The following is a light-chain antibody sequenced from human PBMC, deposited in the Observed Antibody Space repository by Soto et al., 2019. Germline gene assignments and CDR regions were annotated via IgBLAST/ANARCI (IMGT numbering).Light chain of an antibody. Sequence: DIQMTQSPSTLSASVGDRVTITCRASQTISSWLAWYQQKPGKAPKLLIYRASTLESGAPSRFSGSGSGTEFTLTISGLQPDDFATYYCQHYNTYSWTFGQGTKVAIK. CDR1: QTISSW. V-gene: IGKV1-5*03. CDR3: QHYNTYSWT. CDR2: RAS. J-gene: IGKJ1*01.